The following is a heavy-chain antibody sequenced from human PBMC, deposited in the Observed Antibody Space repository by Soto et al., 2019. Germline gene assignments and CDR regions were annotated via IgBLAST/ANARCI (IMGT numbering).Heavy chain of an antibody. D-gene: IGHD3-3*01. Sequence: QITLKESGPTLVKPTQTLTLTCAFSGFSLTTVGVGVGWIRQPPGKALEWLALIYWDDDKRYSPSLKTRLSITKDTSKNQVVLMMTNMDPVDTGTYYCAHRRASIGVVYGMDVWGQGTTVTVSS. CDR1: GFSLTTVGVG. CDR2: IYWDDDK. CDR3: AHRRASIGVVYGMDV. J-gene: IGHJ6*02. V-gene: IGHV2-5*02.